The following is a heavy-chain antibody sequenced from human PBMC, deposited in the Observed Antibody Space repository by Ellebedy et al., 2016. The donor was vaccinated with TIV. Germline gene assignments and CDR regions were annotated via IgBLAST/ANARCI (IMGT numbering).Heavy chain of an antibody. CDR1: GGSISSSSYY. J-gene: IGHJ6*02. CDR3: ARDLYDFWSGYPATLYGMDV. V-gene: IGHV4-39*07. Sequence: SETLSLXCTVSGGSISSSSYYWGWIRQPPGKGLEWIGSIYYSGSTNYNPSLKSRVTISVDTSKNQFSLKLSSVTAADTAVYYCARDLYDFWSGYPATLYGMDVWGQGTTVTVSS. CDR2: IYYSGST. D-gene: IGHD3-3*01.